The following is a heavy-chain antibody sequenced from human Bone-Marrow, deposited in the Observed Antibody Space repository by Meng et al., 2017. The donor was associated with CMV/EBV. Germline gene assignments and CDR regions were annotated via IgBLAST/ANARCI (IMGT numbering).Heavy chain of an antibody. V-gene: IGHV2-26*01. CDR1: GFSFSTSGVG. J-gene: IGHJ6*02. CDR2: IFSNDEK. Sequence: SGPTLVKPTQTLTLTCTFSGFSFSTSGVGVGWIRQPPGKALEWLAHIFSNDEKSYSTSLKSRLTISKDTSKGQVVLTMTNMDPVDTATYYCARMSSRYYYGMDVWGQGNTVTVSS. CDR3: ARMSSRYYYGMDV.